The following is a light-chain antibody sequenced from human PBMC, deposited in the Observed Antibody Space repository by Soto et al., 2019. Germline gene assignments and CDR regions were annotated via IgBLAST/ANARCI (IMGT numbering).Light chain of an antibody. Sequence: IQVTQSASTLSASVGDRVTIPCRASQGIXSWLAWYQQKPGKAPKILXSDASSLERGVPSRLSGSGSGTEFTLTISSLQPDDFATYYCQQYDDNSRTFGLGTKVDIK. V-gene: IGKV1-5*01. CDR1: QGIXSW. CDR3: QQYDDNSRT. J-gene: IGKJ1*01. CDR2: DAS.